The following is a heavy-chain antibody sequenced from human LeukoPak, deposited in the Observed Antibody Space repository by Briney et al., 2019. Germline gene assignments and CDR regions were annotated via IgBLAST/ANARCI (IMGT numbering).Heavy chain of an antibody. CDR1: GYTFTGYY. J-gene: IGHJ4*02. CDR3: ASWGSNYYDSSGYYPLGY. D-gene: IGHD3-22*01. V-gene: IGHV1-2*06. Sequence: ASVKVSCKASGYTFTGYYMHWVRQAPGQGLEWMGRINPNSGGTNYAQKFQGRVTMTRDTPISTAYMELSRLRSDDTAVYYCASWGSNYYDSSGYYPLGYWGQGTLVIVSS. CDR2: INPNSGGT.